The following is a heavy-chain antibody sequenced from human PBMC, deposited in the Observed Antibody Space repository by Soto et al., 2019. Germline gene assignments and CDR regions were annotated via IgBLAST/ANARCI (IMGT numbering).Heavy chain of an antibody. D-gene: IGHD2-15*01. J-gene: IGHJ4*02. CDR3: ANSASTVVVVSGSADPFDC. Sequence: EVQLLESGGGLVQPGGSLRLSCAASGFTLSSYAMSWVRQAPGKGLEWVSAISVSGISTYYADSVKGRFTISRDNTENPLYLQMSTLRAEDTALSYCANSASTVVVVSGSADPFDCWGQGTLVTVSS. CDR1: GFTLSSYA. V-gene: IGHV3-23*01. CDR2: ISVSGIST.